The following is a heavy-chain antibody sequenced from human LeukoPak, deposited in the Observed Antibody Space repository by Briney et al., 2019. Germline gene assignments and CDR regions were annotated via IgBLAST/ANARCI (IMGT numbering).Heavy chain of an antibody. D-gene: IGHD6-19*01. CDR2: IGFSGGST. CDR1: GFTFSSYA. J-gene: IGHJ4*02. Sequence: GGSLRLSCAASGFTFSSYAMSSGRQAPGKGVECVSAIGFSGGSTYYADSVKGRFTISRDNSKNTLYLQMNSLRAEDRAVYYCAKDYLGAAVAGALDSWGQGTLVTVSS. CDR3: AKDYLGAAVAGALDS. V-gene: IGHV3-23*01.